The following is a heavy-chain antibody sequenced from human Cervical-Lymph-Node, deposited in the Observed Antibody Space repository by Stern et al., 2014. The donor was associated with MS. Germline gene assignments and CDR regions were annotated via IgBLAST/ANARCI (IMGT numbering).Heavy chain of an antibody. V-gene: IGHV1-69*09. CDR2: IIAFLGIA. D-gene: IGHD3-22*01. Sequence: VQLVESGAEVKKPGSSVKVSCKASGGTLNNYGVSWVRQAPGQGLEWIGRIIAFLGIANYAHKFQGRITLTAAATTSYMEVSSLRSDDTAVYYCARSPDLYDSSGYYFDWGQGTLVTVSS. CDR1: GGTLNNYG. CDR3: ARSPDLYDSSGYYFD. J-gene: IGHJ4*02.